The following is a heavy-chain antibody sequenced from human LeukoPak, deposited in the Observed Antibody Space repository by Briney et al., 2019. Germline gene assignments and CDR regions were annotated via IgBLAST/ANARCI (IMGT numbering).Heavy chain of an antibody. J-gene: IGHJ4*02. D-gene: IGHD5-18*01. CDR3: ARGGYSYGYYFDY. V-gene: IGHV4-59*01. CDR2: IYYSGST. Sequence: SETLSLTCTVAGGSISSYYWSWIRQPPGKGLEWIGYIYYSGSTNYNPSLKSRVTISLDTSKNQFSLKLSSVPAAATAVYYCARGGYSYGYYFDYWGQGTLVTVSP. CDR1: GGSISSYY.